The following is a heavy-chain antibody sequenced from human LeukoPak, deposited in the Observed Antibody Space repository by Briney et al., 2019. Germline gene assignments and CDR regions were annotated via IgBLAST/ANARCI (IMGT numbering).Heavy chain of an antibody. CDR1: GYTFTGYY. D-gene: IGHD1-26*01. Sequence: ASVKVSCKASGYTFTGYYMHWVRQAPGQGLEWMGWINPNSGGTNYAQKFQGRVTMTRDTSISTAYMELSRLRSDDTAVYYCAREHTGMVGATWFDPWGQGTLVTVSS. CDR3: AREHTGMVGATWFDP. V-gene: IGHV1-2*02. J-gene: IGHJ5*02. CDR2: INPNSGGT.